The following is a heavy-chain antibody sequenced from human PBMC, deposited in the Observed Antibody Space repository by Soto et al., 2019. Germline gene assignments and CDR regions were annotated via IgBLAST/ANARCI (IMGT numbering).Heavy chain of an antibody. CDR1: GFTFSGFS. D-gene: IGHD3-22*01. J-gene: IGHJ4*02. Sequence: GGSLRLSCAASGFTFSGFSMNWVRQAPGKGLEWVSSVTSSPSSMFYADSVKGRFTISRDDAKDSLFLQMNSLRADDTAVYYCAREADFASSGYVLDYWGRGTLVTVSS. V-gene: IGHV3-21*01. CDR2: VTSSPSSM. CDR3: AREADFASSGYVLDY.